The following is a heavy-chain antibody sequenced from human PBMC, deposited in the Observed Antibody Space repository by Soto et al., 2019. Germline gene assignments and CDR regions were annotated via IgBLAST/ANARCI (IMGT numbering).Heavy chain of an antibody. CDR3: AAGGHYYDSSGYYSYYYYYGMDV. CDR1: GFTFTSSA. D-gene: IGHD3-22*01. J-gene: IGHJ6*02. CDR2: IVVGSGNT. Sequence: ASVKVSCKASGFTFTSSAMQWVRQARGQRLEWIGWIVVGSGNTNYAQKFQERVTITRDMSTSTAYMELSSLRSEDTAVYYCAAGGHYYDSSGYYSYYYYYGMDVRGQGTTVTVSS. V-gene: IGHV1-58*02.